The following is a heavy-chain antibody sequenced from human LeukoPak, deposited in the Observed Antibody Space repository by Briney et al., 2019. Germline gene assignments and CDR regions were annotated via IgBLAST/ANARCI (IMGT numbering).Heavy chain of an antibody. D-gene: IGHD1-26*01. V-gene: IGHV3-53*01. CDR1: GFIVSGDF. J-gene: IGHJ4*02. CDR3: ARGRGRGRDSPWFDY. CDR2: IYSDGST. Sequence: GGSLRLSCAASGFIVSGDFMSWVRQAPGKGLEWVSVIYSDGSTYYADSVKGRFTISRDNSKNTLDLQMTGLRAEDTAVYCCARGRGRGRDSPWFDYWGQGTLVTVSS.